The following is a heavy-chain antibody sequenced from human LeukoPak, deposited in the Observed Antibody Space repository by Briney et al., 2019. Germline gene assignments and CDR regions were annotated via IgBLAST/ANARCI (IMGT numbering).Heavy chain of an antibody. J-gene: IGHJ4*02. V-gene: IGHV3-23*01. CDR3: AKASVGHCSGAFCYHFDS. Sequence: GGSLRLSCEASGFTFSTYAMSWVCQTPGKGLEWVAAISGDNPGTYHASSVRGRFTISRDNSKNTVHLQMNALRAEDAAIYYCAKASVGHCSGAFCYHFDSWGQGTLVTVSS. D-gene: IGHD2-15*01. CDR2: ISGDNPGT. CDR1: GFTFSTYA.